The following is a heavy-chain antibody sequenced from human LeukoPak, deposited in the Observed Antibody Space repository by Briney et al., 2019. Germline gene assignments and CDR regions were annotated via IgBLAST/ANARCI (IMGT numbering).Heavy chain of an antibody. D-gene: IGHD3-10*01. V-gene: IGHV4-4*02. J-gene: IGHJ3*02. CDR3: ARDVGSIDNDGI. CDR2: IYHTGNS. Sequence: SETLSLTCAVSGGSIISNRWWSWVRQPPGKGLEWIGEIYHTGNSNYNPSLKSRVTISVDKSNNQLSLKLTSVTAADTAVYYCARDVGSIDNDGIWGQGTMVTVSS. CDR1: GGSIISNRW.